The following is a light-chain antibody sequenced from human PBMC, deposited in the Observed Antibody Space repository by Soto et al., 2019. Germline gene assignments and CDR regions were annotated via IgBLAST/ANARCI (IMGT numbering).Light chain of an antibody. V-gene: IGLV2-8*01. Sequence: QSALSQPPSASGSPGQSVTISCTGTSSDVGGYNYVSWYQQHPGKAPKLMIYEDSKRPSGVPDRFSGSKSGNTASLTVSGLQPEDDSNYYCSSYAGSNNVVFGGGTKLTVL. CDR3: SSYAGSNNVV. CDR2: EDS. CDR1: SSDVGGYNY. J-gene: IGLJ2*01.